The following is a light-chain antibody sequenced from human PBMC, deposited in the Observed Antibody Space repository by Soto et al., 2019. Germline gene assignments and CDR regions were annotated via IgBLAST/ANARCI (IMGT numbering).Light chain of an antibody. V-gene: IGLV3-21*02. CDR2: DDA. J-gene: IGLJ1*01. CDR1: KIGSES. CDR3: QVWDSSSDHYV. Sequence: SYELTQPPSVSVAPGQTARITCGGNKIGSESVHWYQQKPGQAPVLVVCDDADRPSGIPERFSGSNSGNTATLTISRVEAGDEADYYCQVWDSSSDHYVFGTGTKLTVL.